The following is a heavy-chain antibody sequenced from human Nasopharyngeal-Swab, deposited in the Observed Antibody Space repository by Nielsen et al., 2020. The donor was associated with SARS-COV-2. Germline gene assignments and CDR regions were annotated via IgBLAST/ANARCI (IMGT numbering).Heavy chain of an antibody. V-gene: IGHV1-18*01. CDR2: ISAYNGRT. CDR3: ARDPRGPDY. D-gene: IGHD6-25*01. Sequence: WVRQPPGQGLEWMGWISAYNGRTYYAQKFQGRVTMTTDTSTSTAYMDLRSLRSDDTAVYYCARDPRGPDYWGQGTLVTVSS. J-gene: IGHJ4*02.